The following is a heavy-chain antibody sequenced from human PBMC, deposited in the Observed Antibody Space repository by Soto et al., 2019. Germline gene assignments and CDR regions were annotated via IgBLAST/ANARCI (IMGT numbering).Heavy chain of an antibody. CDR3: VYMGTKAQLLNY. V-gene: IGHV3-64D*06. D-gene: IGHD7-27*01. CDR2: IVSNGGTA. Sequence: LRLSCVVSGITFSYYSMHWVRQAPGKGLEYVSGIVSNGGTAYYADSVKGRFTTSRDNSKNTLYLQMSSLRNEDTAVYYCVYMGTKAQLLNYWGQGTLVTVSS. CDR1: GITFSYYS. J-gene: IGHJ4*02.